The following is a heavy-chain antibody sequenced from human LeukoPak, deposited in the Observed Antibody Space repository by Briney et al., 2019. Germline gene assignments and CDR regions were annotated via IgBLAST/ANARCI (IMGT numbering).Heavy chain of an antibody. CDR1: GFTFSGYG. V-gene: IGHV4-39*01. J-gene: IGHJ4*02. Sequence: GSLRLSCAASGFTFSGYGMSWVRQAPGKGLEWIAIIHYNGATYYNPSLRSRVLISADTSKNQFSLTLNSVAAADTAVYYCARLPLLPYSSGYYDYWGQGTLVTVSS. CDR3: ARLPLLPYSSGYYDY. D-gene: IGHD6-19*01. CDR2: IHYNGAT.